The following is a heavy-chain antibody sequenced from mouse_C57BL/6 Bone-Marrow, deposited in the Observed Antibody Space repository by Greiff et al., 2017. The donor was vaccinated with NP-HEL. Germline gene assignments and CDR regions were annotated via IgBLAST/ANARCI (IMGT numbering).Heavy chain of an antibody. CDR2: ISNGGGST. D-gene: IGHD2-3*01. CDR1: GFTFSDYY. CDR3: ARFYDGYAWFAY. V-gene: IGHV5-12*01. Sequence: EVKLVESGGGLVQPGGSLKLSCAASGFTFSDYYMYWVRQTPEKRLEWVAYISNGGGSTYYPDTVKGRFTISRDNAKNTLYLQMSRLKSEDTAMYYCARFYDGYAWFAYWGQGTLVTVSA. J-gene: IGHJ3*01.